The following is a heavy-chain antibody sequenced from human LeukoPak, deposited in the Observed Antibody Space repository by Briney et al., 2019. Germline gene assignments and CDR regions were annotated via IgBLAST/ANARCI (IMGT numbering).Heavy chain of an antibody. D-gene: IGHD3-3*02. CDR3: ANSPFWSGFYYFDY. J-gene: IGHJ4*02. CDR2: INHSGST. CDR1: GGSFSGYY. V-gene: IGHV4-34*01. Sequence: SQTLSLTCAVYGGSFSGYYWSWIRQSPGKGLEWIAEINHSGSTNYNPSLKSRVTISVETSKNQFSLKLSSVTAADTAVYYCANSPFWSGFYYFDYWGQGTLVTVSS.